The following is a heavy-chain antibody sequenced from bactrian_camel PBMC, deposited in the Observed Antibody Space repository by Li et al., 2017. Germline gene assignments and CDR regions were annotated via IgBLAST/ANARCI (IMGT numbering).Heavy chain of an antibody. CDR2: TGSDGAT. J-gene: IGHJ4*01. Sequence: HVQLVESGGGLVQTGGSLRLSCVASAEDYNTVCMAWFRQAPGKEREGVATTGSDGATTYAESVKGRFTISKDDAKNTLYLQMYSLKPEDTGMYYRAFEIQPRVGGLDYSQGAPMAPLCPTQGYWGQGTQVTVS. CDR1: AEDYNTVC. CDR3: AFEIQPRVGGLDYSQGAPMAPLCPTQGY. D-gene: IGHD7*01. V-gene: IGHV3S53*01.